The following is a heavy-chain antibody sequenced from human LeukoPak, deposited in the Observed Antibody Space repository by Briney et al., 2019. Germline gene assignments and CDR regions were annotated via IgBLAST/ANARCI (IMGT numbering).Heavy chain of an antibody. CDR2: INTNTGNP. J-gene: IGHJ3*02. V-gene: IGHV7-4-1*02. CDR1: GYTSTNYA. D-gene: IGHD3-3*01. CDR3: ARVYYDFWSGAKNFDI. Sequence: ASVKVSCKASGYTSTNYAMNWVRQGPGQGLEWMGWINTNTGNPTYAQGFTGRFVFSLDTSVSTAYLQISSLKAEDTAVYYCARVYYDFWSGAKNFDIWGQGTMVTVSS.